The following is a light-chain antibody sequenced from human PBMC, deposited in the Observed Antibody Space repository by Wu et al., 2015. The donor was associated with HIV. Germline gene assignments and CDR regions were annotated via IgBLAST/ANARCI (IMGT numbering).Light chain of an antibody. CDR1: QSVGSY. CDR2: DAS. Sequence: EIVLTQSPATLSLSPGERATLSCRASQSVGSYLAWYQQKPGQAPRLLIYDASNRATGIPARFSGSGSGTDFTLTISRLEPEDFAVYYCQQYGSSPRFGQGTKLEIK. V-gene: IGKV3-20*01. CDR3: QQYGSSPR. J-gene: IGKJ2*03.